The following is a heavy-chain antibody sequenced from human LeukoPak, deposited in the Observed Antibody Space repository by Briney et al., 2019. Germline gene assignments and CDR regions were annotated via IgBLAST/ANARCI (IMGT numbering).Heavy chain of an antibody. V-gene: IGHV3-33*01. CDR3: ARDSSTKDYYDSSGYDPYFDY. J-gene: IGHJ4*02. CDR2: IWYDGSNK. D-gene: IGHD3-22*01. CDR1: GFTFSSYV. Sequence: GGSLRLSCAAFGFTFSSYVMHWVRQAPGKGLEWVAVIWYDGSNKYYADSVKGRFTISRDNSKNTLYLQMNSLRAEDTAVYYCARDSSTKDYYDSSGYDPYFDYWGQGTLVTVSS.